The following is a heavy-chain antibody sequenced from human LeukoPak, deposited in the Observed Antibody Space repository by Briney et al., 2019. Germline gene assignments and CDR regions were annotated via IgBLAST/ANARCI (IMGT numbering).Heavy chain of an antibody. J-gene: IGHJ4*02. CDR1: GLSFSAYG. CDR2: IWYDGSSK. CDR3: ARDGAAAGFEYYFDY. V-gene: IGHV3-33*01. D-gene: IGHD6-13*01. Sequence: PGRSLRLSCAASGLSFSAYGVHWVRQAPGKGLEWVAVIWYDGSSKDYADSVKGRFTLSRDNSKNTLYLQMNSLRAEDTAVYYCARDGAAAGFEYYFDYWGQGTLVTVSS.